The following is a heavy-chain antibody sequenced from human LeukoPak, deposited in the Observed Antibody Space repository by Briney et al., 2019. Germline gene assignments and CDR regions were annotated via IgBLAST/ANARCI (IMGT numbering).Heavy chain of an antibody. CDR1: GFDFSFTW. V-gene: IGHV3-15*01. Sequence: GGSLRLSCAASGFDFSFTWMSWVRQAPGKGLELVGRIKSKSSGGTIDYAAPVRGRFTISRDDTENMVFLQMSSLKTEDTAVYYCTTESGYKTARQRGFDSWGQGILVTVSS. D-gene: IGHD5-12*01. CDR3: TTESGYKTARQRGFDS. CDR2: IKSKSSGGTI. J-gene: IGHJ4*02.